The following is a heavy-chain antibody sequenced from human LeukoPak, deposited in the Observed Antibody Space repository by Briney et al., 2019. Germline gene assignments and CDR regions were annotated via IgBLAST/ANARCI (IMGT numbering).Heavy chain of an antibody. CDR1: GITFSSHD. CDR2: ISGSGGHT. CDR3: AKGGAATMRDGYNYYYSYMEV. D-gene: IGHD5-24*01. V-gene: IGHV3-23*01. J-gene: IGHJ6*03. Sequence: PGGSLRLSCAASGITFSSHDMSWVRQAPGKGLEWVSLISGSGGHTYYGDSVKGRFTISRDNSTNRLYLQMNSLRPEDTAVYYCAKGGAATMRDGYNYYYSYMEVWCRETTVTVSS.